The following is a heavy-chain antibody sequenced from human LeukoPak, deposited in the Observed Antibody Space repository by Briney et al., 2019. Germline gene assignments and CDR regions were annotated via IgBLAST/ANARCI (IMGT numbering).Heavy chain of an antibody. J-gene: IGHJ4*02. CDR2: TKPDGTAE. CDR3: ARDGGLHTNFDY. V-gene: IGHV3-7*01. Sequence: GGSLRLSCAASGFTFRNYWMGWIRQAPGRGLEWVANTKPDGTAEYYADSVRGRFTTSRDNANNFLYLQMNSLRGEDTAVYYCARDGGLHTNFDYWGQGTLVTVSS. CDR1: GFTFRNYW. D-gene: IGHD2-15*01.